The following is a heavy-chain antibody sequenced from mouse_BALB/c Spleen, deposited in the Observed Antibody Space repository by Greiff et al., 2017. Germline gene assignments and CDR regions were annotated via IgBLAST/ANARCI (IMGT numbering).Heavy chain of an antibody. V-gene: IGHV1S56*01. D-gene: IGHD1-1*02. Sequence: QVQLQQSGPELVKPGASVRISCKASGYTFTSFYIHWVKQRPGQGLEWIGWIYPGNVNTKYNEKFKGKATLTADKSSSTASMQLSSLTSEDSAVYYCAIAGDAMDYWGQGTSVTFSS. CDR2: IYPGNVNT. CDR1: GYTFTSFY. CDR3: AIAGDAMDY. J-gene: IGHJ4*01.